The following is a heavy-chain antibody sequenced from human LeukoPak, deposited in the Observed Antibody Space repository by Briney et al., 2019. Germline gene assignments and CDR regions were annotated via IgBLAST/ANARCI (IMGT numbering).Heavy chain of an antibody. J-gene: IGHJ4*02. V-gene: IGHV3-66*01. D-gene: IGHD3-22*01. CDR3: ARYDSGGSKRFYFHY. CDR2: IYSGGDT. CDR1: GFTVSSNS. Sequence: QPGGSLRLSCAASGFTVSSNSMSWVRQAPGKGLEWVSVIYSGGDTYYADSVKGRFTISRDNSKNTLYLQMNSLRAEDTALYYCARYDSGGSKRFYFHYWGQGTLLTVSS.